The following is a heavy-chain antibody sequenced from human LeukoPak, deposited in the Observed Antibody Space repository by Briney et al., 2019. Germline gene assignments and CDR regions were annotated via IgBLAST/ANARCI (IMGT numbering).Heavy chain of an antibody. D-gene: IGHD4-17*01. CDR1: GFTFTSYW. Sequence: GGSLRLSCAASGFTFTSYWMHWVRQPPGRGLVWVSRVEHDGSRTAYADSVTGRFTISRDNARNMVYLQMNSLRAEDTAVYYCATDLGWGQGTLVTVSS. CDR3: ATDLG. CDR2: VEHDGSRT. J-gene: IGHJ4*02. V-gene: IGHV3-74*01.